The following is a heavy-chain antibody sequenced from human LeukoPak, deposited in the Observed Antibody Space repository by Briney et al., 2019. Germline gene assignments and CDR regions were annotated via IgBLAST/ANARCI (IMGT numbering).Heavy chain of an antibody. CDR3: ARDGGDVLDY. Sequence: GGSLRLSCAASAFTFSIHSMNWVRQAPGKGLEWVSSISSTSSYIYYADSVKGRFTISRDNAKNSLNLQMNSLRAEDAAVYYSARDGGDVLDYWGQGTLVTVSS. D-gene: IGHD3-16*01. V-gene: IGHV3-21*01. CDR2: ISSTSSYI. J-gene: IGHJ4*02. CDR1: AFTFSIHS.